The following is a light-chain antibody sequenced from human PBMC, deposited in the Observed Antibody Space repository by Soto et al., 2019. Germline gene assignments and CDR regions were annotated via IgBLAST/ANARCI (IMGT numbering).Light chain of an antibody. CDR2: DVS. CDR1: SSDVGSNNY. CDR3: CSYGGSYTYV. J-gene: IGLJ1*01. Sequence: QSALTQPRSVSGTPGQSVTISCTGTSSDVGSNNYVSWYQQHPGKAPKLVIYDVSKRPSGVPERFSGSKSGNTASLTISGLQAEDEADYYCCSYGGSYTYVFGTGIKVTVL. V-gene: IGLV2-11*01.